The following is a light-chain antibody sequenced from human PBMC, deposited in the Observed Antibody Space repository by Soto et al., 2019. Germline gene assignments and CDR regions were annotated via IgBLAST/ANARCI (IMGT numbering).Light chain of an antibody. Sequence: DIEMTQSPSSLSASVGDRVTITCRASQSISSYLNWYQQKPGKAPKLLIYAASSLQSGVPSRFSGRGSGTDFTLNIISLQPDDFATYYCHQSYSTLYTFGQGTKLEIK. CDR3: HQSYSTLYT. CDR1: QSISSY. J-gene: IGKJ2*01. V-gene: IGKV1-39*01. CDR2: AAS.